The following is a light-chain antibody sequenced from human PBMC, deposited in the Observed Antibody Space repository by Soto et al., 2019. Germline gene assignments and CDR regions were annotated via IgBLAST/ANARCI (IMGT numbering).Light chain of an antibody. CDR2: DAS. J-gene: IGKJ5*01. V-gene: IGKV3-20*01. Sequence: DIVLTQSAGTLSLSPGDRPTLSCTARQSVSSTYLAWYQQKPGQAPRLLISDASNSATVRPSSFRVSWAGTDFTLTISSLEPAESSVYYCQVEVTFGQGTRLEIK. CDR3: QVEVT. CDR1: QSVSSTY.